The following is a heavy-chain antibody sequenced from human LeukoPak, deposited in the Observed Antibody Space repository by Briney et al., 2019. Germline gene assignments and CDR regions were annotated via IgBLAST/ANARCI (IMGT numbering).Heavy chain of an antibody. J-gene: IGHJ5*02. CDR1: GFSFSSHA. CDR3: ARETGYDYGDYRFDP. CDR2: ISISGDDT. Sequence: GGSLRLSCATSGFSFSSHAMTWVRQAPGKGLEWLSAISISGDDTYYADSVKGRFTISRDNSKNTLYLQMNSLSADDTAMYYCARETGYDYGDYRFDPWGQGTLVTVSS. D-gene: IGHD4-17*01. V-gene: IGHV3-23*01.